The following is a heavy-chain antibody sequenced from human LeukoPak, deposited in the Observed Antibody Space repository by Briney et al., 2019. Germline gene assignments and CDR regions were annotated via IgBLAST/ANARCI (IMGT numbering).Heavy chain of an antibody. CDR3: AREMGVEMATISHFDY. CDR1: GFTFSGHA. CDR2: IWYDGSIK. J-gene: IGHJ4*02. D-gene: IGHD5-24*01. Sequence: TVGSLRLSCAASGFTFSGHAMHWVRQGPGKGLECVAIIWYDGSIKYYEDSVKGRFTISRDNSKNTLYLQMNSLRAEDTAVYYCAREMGVEMATISHFDYWGQGTLVTVSP. V-gene: IGHV3-33*01.